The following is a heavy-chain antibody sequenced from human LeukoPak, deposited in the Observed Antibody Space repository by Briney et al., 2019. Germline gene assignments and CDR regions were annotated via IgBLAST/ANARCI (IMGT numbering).Heavy chain of an antibody. D-gene: IGHD6-13*01. CDR2: IYYSGST. V-gene: IGHV4-59*01. CDR1: GGSISSYY. CDR3: ASHAGMNAFDI. Sequence: SETLSLTCTVSGGSISSYYWSWIRQPPGKGLEWTGHIYYSGSTSYNPSLKSRVTISVDRSKNQFSLKLSSATAADTAVYYCASHAGMNAFDIWGQGTMVTVSS. J-gene: IGHJ3*02.